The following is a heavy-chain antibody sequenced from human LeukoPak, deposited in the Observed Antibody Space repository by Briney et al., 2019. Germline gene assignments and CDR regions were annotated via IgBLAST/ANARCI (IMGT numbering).Heavy chain of an antibody. CDR2: ISNNGGYT. CDR1: GFTFSSSA. D-gene: IGHD2-15*01. CDR3: AKQLGYCSDGSCYFPY. V-gene: IGHV3-23*01. J-gene: IGHJ4*02. Sequence: SLRLSCAASGFTFSSSAMSWVRQAPGKGLEWVSAISNNGGYTYYADSVQGRFTISRDNSKSTLCLQMNSLRAEDTAVYYCAKQLGYCSDGSCYFPYWGQGTLVTVSS.